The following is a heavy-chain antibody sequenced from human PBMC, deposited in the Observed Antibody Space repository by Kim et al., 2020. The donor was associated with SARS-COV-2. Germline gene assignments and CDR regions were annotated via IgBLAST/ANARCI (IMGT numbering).Heavy chain of an antibody. CDR2: INHSGST. CDR1: GGSFSGYY. CDR3: ARGHEYSSSSTLDY. Sequence: SETLSLTCAVYGGSFSGYYWSWIRQPPGKGLEWIGEINHSGSTNYNPSLKSRVTISVDTSKNQFSLKLSSVTAADTAVYYCARGHEYSSSSTLDYWGQGT. V-gene: IGHV4-34*01. J-gene: IGHJ4*02. D-gene: IGHD6-6*01.